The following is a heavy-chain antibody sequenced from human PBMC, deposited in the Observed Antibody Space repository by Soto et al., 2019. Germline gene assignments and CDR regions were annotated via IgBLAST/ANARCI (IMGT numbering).Heavy chain of an antibody. J-gene: IGHJ5*02. Sequence: QVQLVESGGGVVQPGRSLRLSCAASGFTFSSYGMHWVRQAPGKGLEWVAVISYDGSNKYYADSVKGRFTISRDNSKNTLYLQMNSLRAEDTAVYYCAKDRYYDFWSGENWFDPRGQGTLVTVSS. D-gene: IGHD3-3*01. CDR1: GFTFSSYG. V-gene: IGHV3-30*18. CDR2: ISYDGSNK. CDR3: AKDRYYDFWSGENWFDP.